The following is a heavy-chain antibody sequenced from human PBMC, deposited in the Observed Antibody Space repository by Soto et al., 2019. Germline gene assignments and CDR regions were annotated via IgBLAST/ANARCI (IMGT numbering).Heavy chain of an antibody. CDR1: GFTVSSNF. V-gene: IGHV3-66*01. J-gene: IGHJ4*02. CDR2: IYSGGST. D-gene: IGHD6-13*01. CDR3: ARRGLAAGGGWYFDF. Sequence: EVQLVESGGGLVQPGGSRRLSCAASGFTVSSNFMSWVRQTPGMGLEWVSIIYSGGSTYYAESVKGRFTISRDDSKNTRYLQMNSLRVEDTAVYYCARRGLAAGGGWYFDFWGQGTLVTVSS.